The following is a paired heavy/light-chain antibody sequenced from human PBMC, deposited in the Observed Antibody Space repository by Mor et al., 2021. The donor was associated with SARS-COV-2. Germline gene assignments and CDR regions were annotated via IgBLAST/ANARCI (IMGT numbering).Heavy chain of an antibody. J-gene: IGHJ3*02. CDR2: ISDGGGST. Sequence: EVQLLESGGGLVQPGGSLRLSCAASGFTFSNYAMSWVRQAPGKGLEWVSVISDGGGSTNYADFVKGRFTISRDNSKNTVYLQMNSLRVEDTAVYYCANYGQFYSSSWYVAFDMWGQGTMVTVSS. CDR3: ANYGQFYSSSWYVAFDM. CDR1: GFTFSNYA. V-gene: IGHV3-23*01. D-gene: IGHD6-13*01.
Light chain of an antibody. CDR1: HSLIYSDGNTY. J-gene: IGKJ1*01. Sequence: DLVMTQSPLSLPITLGQPASISCRSSHSLIYSDGNTYLNWFQQRPGQSPRRLIYQVSNRDSGVPDRFSGSGSGTDFTLKISRVEAEDVGIYYCMQGTHWPPTFGQGTKVEIK. CDR2: QVS. V-gene: IGKV2-30*01. CDR3: MQGTHWPPT.